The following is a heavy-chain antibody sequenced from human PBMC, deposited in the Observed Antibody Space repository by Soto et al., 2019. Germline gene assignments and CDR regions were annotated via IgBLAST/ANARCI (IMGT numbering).Heavy chain of an antibody. CDR3: ARDLDSTSHYGMDV. CDR1: GFTVSNNY. D-gene: IGHD3-16*01. CDR2: IYSGGST. V-gene: IGHV3-66*01. Sequence: EVQLVESGGGLVQPGGSLRVSCAASGFTVSNNYMSWVRQAPGKGLEWVSVIYSGGSTYYADSVKGRFTISRDNSKNTLCLQMNSLRAEDTGVYYCARDLDSTSHYGMDVWGQGTMVTVSS. J-gene: IGHJ6*02.